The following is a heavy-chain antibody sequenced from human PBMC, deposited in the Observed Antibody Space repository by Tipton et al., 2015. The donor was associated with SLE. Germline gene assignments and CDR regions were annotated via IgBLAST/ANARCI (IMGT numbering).Heavy chain of an antibody. Sequence: SLRLSCVASPFIFDGYAMHWVRQVPGKGLEWVSGISWNSGSIDYADSVKGRFTISRDNAKKSLYLQMNSLRTEDTALYYCAKDIGSSLGPYCMDVWGKGTTVTVSS. D-gene: IGHD6-13*01. CDR1: PFIFDGYA. J-gene: IGHJ6*03. CDR2: ISWNSGSI. CDR3: AKDIGSSLGPYCMDV. V-gene: IGHV3-9*01.